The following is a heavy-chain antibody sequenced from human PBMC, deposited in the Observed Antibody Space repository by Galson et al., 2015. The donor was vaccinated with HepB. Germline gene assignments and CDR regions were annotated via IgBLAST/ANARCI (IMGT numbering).Heavy chain of an antibody. V-gene: IGHV3-33*08. CDR3: ARGGLWFEDGFFGYYFDY. CDR1: GFNFTNYG. J-gene: IGHJ4*02. CDR2: IWYDGSHK. Sequence: SLRLSCAASGFNFTNYGMHWVRRAPGKGLEWVAVIWYDGSHKYYADSVKGRFTISRDTSKNTLYLQMNSLRAEDTALYYCARGGLWFEDGFFGYYFDYWGQGTLVTVSS. D-gene: IGHD3-10*01.